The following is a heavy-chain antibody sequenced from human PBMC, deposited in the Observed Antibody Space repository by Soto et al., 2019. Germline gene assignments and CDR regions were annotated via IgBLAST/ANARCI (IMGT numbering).Heavy chain of an antibody. CDR1: GYTFTSYD. D-gene: IGHD4-17*01. Sequence: ASVKVSCKASGYTFTSYDINWVRQATGQGLEWMGWMNPNSGNTGYAQKFQGRVTMTRNTSISTAYMELSSLISEDTAVYYCARESTVTTSYYYYGMDVWGQGTTVTVSS. V-gene: IGHV1-8*01. CDR2: MNPNSGNT. J-gene: IGHJ6*02. CDR3: ARESTVTTSYYYYGMDV.